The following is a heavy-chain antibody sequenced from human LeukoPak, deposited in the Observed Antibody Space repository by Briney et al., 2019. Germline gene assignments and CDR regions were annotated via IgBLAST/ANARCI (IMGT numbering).Heavy chain of an antibody. V-gene: IGHV3-7*01. J-gene: IGHJ5*02. D-gene: IGHD3-22*01. Sequence: GGSLRLSCAASGFTFSSYWMSWVRQAPGKGLEWVANIKQDGSEKYYVDSVKGRFTISRDNAKNSLYLQMNSLRAEDTAVYYCAREGYYDSSGYYYPARWFDPWGQGTLVTVSS. CDR3: AREGYYDSSGYYYPARWFDP. CDR1: GFTFSSYW. CDR2: IKQDGSEK.